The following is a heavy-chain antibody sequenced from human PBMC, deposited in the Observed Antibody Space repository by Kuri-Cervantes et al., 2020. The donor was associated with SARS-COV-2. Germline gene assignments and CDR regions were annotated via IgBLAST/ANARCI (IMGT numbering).Heavy chain of an antibody. D-gene: IGHD3-10*01. Sequence: SETLSLTCTVSGGSISSGDYCWSWIRQSPGKGLEWIGYIYYSGSTYYNPSLKSRVTISVDMSKNQFSLKLSSVAAADTAVYYCARDRLGLLWFGEPKRYGMDVWGQGTTVTVSS. V-gene: IGHV4-30-4*01. J-gene: IGHJ6*02. CDR2: IYYSGST. CDR3: ARDRLGLLWFGEPKRYGMDV. CDR1: GGSISSGDYC.